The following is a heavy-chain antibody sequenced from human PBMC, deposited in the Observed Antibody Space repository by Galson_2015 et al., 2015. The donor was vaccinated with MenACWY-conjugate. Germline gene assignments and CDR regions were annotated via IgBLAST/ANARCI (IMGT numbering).Heavy chain of an antibody. CDR3: AKDARPGYSYGPPFDY. CDR1: GFTFSSYA. V-gene: IGHV3-23*01. Sequence: SLRLSCAASGFTFSSYAMSWVRQAPGKGLEWVSAISGSGGSTYYADSVKGRFTISRDNSKNTLYLQMNSLRAEDTAVYYCAKDARPGYSYGPPFDYWGQGTLVTVSS. CDR2: ISGSGGST. D-gene: IGHD5-18*01. J-gene: IGHJ4*02.